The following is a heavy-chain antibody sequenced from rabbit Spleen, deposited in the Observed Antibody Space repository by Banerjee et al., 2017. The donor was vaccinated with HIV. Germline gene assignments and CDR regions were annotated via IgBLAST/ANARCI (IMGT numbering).Heavy chain of an antibody. V-gene: IGHV1S45*01. CDR1: GFSFSRNYD. J-gene: IGHJ4*01. Sequence: QEQLVESGGGLVQPGASLTLTCTASGFSFSRNYDMCWVRQAPGKGLEWIGCIYTGNNKNYYASWAKVRFTISKTSSTMVTLQMTSLTAADTATYFCARDAGSYDYIDGYFNLWGQGTLVTVS. CDR3: ARDAGSYDYIDGYFNL. D-gene: IGHD8-1*01. CDR2: IYTGNNKN.